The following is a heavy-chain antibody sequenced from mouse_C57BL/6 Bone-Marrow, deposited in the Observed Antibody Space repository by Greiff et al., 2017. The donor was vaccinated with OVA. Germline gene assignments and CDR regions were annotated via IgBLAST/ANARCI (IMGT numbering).Heavy chain of an antibody. D-gene: IGHD1-1*01. CDR3: ARQGGTTVVDWYFDV. CDR2: ISNLAYSI. J-gene: IGHJ1*03. Sequence: EVQVVESGGGLVQPGGSLKLSCAASGFTFSDYGMAWVRQAPRKGPEWVAFISNLAYSIYYADTVTGRFTISRENAKNTLYLEMSSLRSEDTAMYYCARQGGTTVVDWYFDVWGTGTTVTVSS. CDR1: GFTFSDYG. V-gene: IGHV5-15*01.